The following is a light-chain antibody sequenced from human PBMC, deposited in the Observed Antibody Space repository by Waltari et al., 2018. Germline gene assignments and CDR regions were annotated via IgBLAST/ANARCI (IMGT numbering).Light chain of an antibody. CDR2: WAS. CDR3: QQYYSTPPRT. CDR1: QSVLSSSNNKDY. V-gene: IGKV4-1*01. J-gene: IGKJ1*01. Sequence: DIVMTQSPDSLAVSLGERATINCKSSQSVLSSSNNKDYLAWYQQKPGQPPKLLIYWASTRESGVPDRLSGGGSGTDFTLTISSLQAEDVAVYYCQQYYSTPPRTFGQGTKVEIK.